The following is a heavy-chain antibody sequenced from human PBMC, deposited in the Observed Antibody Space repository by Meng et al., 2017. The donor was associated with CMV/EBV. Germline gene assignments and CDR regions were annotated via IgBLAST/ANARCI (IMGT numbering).Heavy chain of an antibody. V-gene: IGHV3-21*01. J-gene: IGHJ5*02. CDR1: GFTFSSYS. CDR3: ARDSGSYRLGWFDP. D-gene: IGHD1-26*01. Sequence: SGFTFSSYSTNWVRQAPGKGLAWVSSISSSSSYIYYADSVKGRFTISRDNAKNSLYLQMNSLRAEDTAVYYCARDSGSYRLGWFDPWGQGTLVTVSS. CDR2: ISSSSSYI.